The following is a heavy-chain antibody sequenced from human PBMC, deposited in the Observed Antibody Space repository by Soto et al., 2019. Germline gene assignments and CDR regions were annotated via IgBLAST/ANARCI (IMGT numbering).Heavy chain of an antibody. Sequence: QVQLVESGGGVVQPGRSLRLSCVGSAFTFSGYGMHWVRQAPGKGLEWVAVISNDGRSIQYADSVKGRLTISRDNSKNTLYLQMNSLRAEETDVYYWATRRVYNMEVWGQGTTVTGSS. J-gene: IGHJ6*02. CDR1: AFTFSGYG. D-gene: IGHD1-1*01. V-gene: IGHV3-30*03. CDR2: ISNDGRSI. CDR3: ATRRVYNMEV.